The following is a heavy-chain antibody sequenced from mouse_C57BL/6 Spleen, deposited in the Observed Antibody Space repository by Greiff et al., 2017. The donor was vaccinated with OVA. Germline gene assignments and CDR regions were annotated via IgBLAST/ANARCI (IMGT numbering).Heavy chain of an antibody. CDR3: ARVLRPYAMDY. J-gene: IGHJ4*01. D-gene: IGHD1-2*01. CDR1: GYTFTSYW. V-gene: IGHV1-64*01. Sequence: QVHVKQPGAELVKPGASVKLSCKASGYTFTSYWMHWVKQRPGQGLEWIGMIHPNSGSTNYNEKFKSKATLTVDKSSSTAYMQLSSLTSEDSAVYYCARVLRPYAMDYWGQGTSVTVSS. CDR2: IHPNSGST.